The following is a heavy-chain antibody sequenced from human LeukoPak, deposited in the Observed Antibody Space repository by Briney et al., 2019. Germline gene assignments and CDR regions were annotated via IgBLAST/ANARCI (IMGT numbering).Heavy chain of an antibody. CDR2: IYHSGST. D-gene: IGHD3-22*01. J-gene: IGHJ3*02. CDR1: GYSISSGYY. V-gene: IGHV4-38-2*02. CDR3: AREAVGPTYYYDSSGPIAGAFDI. Sequence: SETLSLTCTVSGYSISSGYYWGWIRQPPGKGLEWIGSIYHSGSTYYNPSLKSRVTISVDTSKNQFSLKLSSVTAADTAVYYCAREAVGPTYYYDSSGPIAGAFDIWGQGTMVTVSS.